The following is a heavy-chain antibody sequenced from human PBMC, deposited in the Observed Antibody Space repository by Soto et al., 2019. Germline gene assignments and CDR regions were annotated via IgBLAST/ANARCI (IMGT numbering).Heavy chain of an antibody. CDR1: GFTFSTDS. D-gene: IGHD6-19*01. J-gene: IGHJ4*02. V-gene: IGHV3-48*02. CDR2: ISTSGATR. Sequence: EVQLVESGGGLVQPGGALRLSCVASGFTFSTDSMNWIRQAPGKGLEWVEHISTSGATRYYAASVNGRFTITRDNAKTSLYVQVVSLRNDDTVVYYCAKFFGSGFDYWGQGTLVTVSS. CDR3: AKFFGSGFDY.